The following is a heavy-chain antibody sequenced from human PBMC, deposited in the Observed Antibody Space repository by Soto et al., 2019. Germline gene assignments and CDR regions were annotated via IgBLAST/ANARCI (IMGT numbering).Heavy chain of an antibody. Sequence: TGGSLRLSCAASGFTFSSYAMSWVRQAPGKGLEWVSAISGSGGSTYYADSVKGRFTISRDNSKKTLYLQMNSLRAEDTAVYYCSKDGRVLGCSSTSCYEADYWGQGTLVTVSS. CDR2: ISGSGGST. V-gene: IGHV3-23*01. CDR3: SKDGRVLGCSSTSCYEADY. D-gene: IGHD2-2*01. CDR1: GFTFSSYA. J-gene: IGHJ4*02.